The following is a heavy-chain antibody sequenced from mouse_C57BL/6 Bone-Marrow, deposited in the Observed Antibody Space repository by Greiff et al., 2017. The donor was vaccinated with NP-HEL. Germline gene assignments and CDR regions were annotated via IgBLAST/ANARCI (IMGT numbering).Heavy chain of an antibody. D-gene: IGHD1-1*01. J-gene: IGHJ4*01. Sequence: VQLQQSGPVLVKPGASVKMSCKASGYTFTDYYMNWVKQSHGKSLEWIGVINPYNGGTSYNQKFKGKATLTVDKSSSTAYMELNSLTSEDSAVYYCARRDYGRYAMDYWGQGTSVTVSS. CDR2: INPYNGGT. CDR1: GYTFTDYY. V-gene: IGHV1-19*01. CDR3: ARRDYGRYAMDY.